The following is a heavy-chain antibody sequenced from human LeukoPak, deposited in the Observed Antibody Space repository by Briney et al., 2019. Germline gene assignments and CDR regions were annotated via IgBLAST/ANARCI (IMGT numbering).Heavy chain of an antibody. CDR3: ARDTIDYCSSSTCHRLGY. D-gene: IGHD2-2*01. Sequence: GGSLRLSCVASGITFSTYGMHWVRQAPGKGLEWVGVIWYDGSNEYYVDSVKGRFTISRDNPKNTLYLQINNLRAEDTAVYFCARDTIDYCSSSTCHRLGYWGQGSLVSVSS. CDR2: IWYDGSNE. V-gene: IGHV3-33*01. J-gene: IGHJ4*02. CDR1: GITFSTYG.